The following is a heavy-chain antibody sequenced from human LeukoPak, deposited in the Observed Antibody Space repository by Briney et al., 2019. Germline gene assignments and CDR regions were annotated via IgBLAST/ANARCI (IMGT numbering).Heavy chain of an antibody. CDR3: ARDYYDSSGYYPLGY. CDR2: ISAYNGNT. CDR1: GYTFTSYG. Sequence: ASVKVSCKASGYTFTSYGISWVRQAPGQGLEWMGWISAYNGNTNYAQKLHGRVTMTTDTSTSTAYMELRSLRSDDTAGYYCARDYYDSSGYYPLGYWGQGTLVTVSS. D-gene: IGHD3-22*01. V-gene: IGHV1-18*01. J-gene: IGHJ4*02.